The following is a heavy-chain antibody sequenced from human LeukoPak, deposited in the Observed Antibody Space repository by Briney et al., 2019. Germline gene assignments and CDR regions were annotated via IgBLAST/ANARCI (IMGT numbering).Heavy chain of an antibody. D-gene: IGHD2-21*01. CDR1: GFTFSNAW. V-gene: IGHV3-15*01. Sequence: GGSLRLSCAASGFTFSNAWMSWVRQAPGKGLEWVGRIKSKTDGGTTDYAAPVKGRFTISRDDSENTLYLQMNSLRAEDTAVYYCAKDLFVMSPIVNDYWGQGTLVTVSS. J-gene: IGHJ4*02. CDR3: AKDLFVMSPIVNDY. CDR2: IKSKTDGGTT.